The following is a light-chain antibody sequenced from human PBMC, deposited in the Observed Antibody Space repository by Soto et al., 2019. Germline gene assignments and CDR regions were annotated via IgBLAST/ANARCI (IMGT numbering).Light chain of an antibody. CDR1: SSDVGGYNY. J-gene: IGLJ1*01. V-gene: IGLV2-14*01. CDR3: SSYTSSSNHV. Sequence: QSALTQPASVSGSPGQSITISCTGTSSDVGGYNYVSWYQQHPGKAPKLMIYEVSNRPSGVSNRFSGSKSGNTASLTISGLQAEDEVDYYCSSYTSSSNHVFGTGTKLTVL. CDR2: EVS.